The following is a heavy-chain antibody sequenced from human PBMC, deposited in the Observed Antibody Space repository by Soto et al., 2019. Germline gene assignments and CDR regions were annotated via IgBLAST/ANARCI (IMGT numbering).Heavy chain of an antibody. CDR1: GYTFSDYG. J-gene: IGHJ4*02. Sequence: QVQLVQSGAEVKMPGASVKVSCKASGYTFSDYGINWVRQATGQGLEWMGWMNPKSGDTVYAQKFQGRVSMTRATSTSAAYMELNSVKSADTAVYFCARGGYSVVGATGYWGQGTLVTVSS. CDR3: ARGGYSVVGATGY. CDR2: MNPKSGDT. D-gene: IGHD1-26*01. V-gene: IGHV1-8*01.